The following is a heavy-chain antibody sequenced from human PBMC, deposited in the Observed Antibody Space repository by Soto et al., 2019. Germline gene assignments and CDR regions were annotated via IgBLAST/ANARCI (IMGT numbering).Heavy chain of an antibody. Sequence: QVQLVQSGAEVKRPGASLKVSCKASGYTFTTSGLNWVRQAPGQGLEWMGWISPYNGATNYAQNFQGRVTLTTDTSTSTAYMERRSQSADDAAVYYCARTPRAHMIVLYAATRFDYWGQGTLVTVSS. CDR2: ISPYNGAT. V-gene: IGHV1-18*04. CDR3: ARTPRAHMIVLYAATRFDY. D-gene: IGHD2-15*01. CDR1: GYTFTTSG. J-gene: IGHJ4*02.